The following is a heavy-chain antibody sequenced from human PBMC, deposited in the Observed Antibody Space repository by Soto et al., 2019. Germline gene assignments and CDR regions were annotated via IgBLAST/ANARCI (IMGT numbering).Heavy chain of an antibody. V-gene: IGHV3-48*03. CDR3: ARTRSSGPFGYYYYGMDV. CDR2: ISSSGSTI. D-gene: IGHD6-6*01. J-gene: IGHJ6*02. Sequence: EVQLVESGGGLVQPGGSLRLSCASSGFTFSSYEMNWVRQAPGKGLEWVSYISSSGSTIYYADSVKGRFTISSDNAKNSLYLQMNSLRAEDTAVYYCARTRSSGPFGYYYYGMDVWGQGTTVTVSS. CDR1: GFTFSSYE.